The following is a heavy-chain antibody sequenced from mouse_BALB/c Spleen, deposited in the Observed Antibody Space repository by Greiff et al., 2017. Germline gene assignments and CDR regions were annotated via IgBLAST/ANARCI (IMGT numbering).Heavy chain of an antibody. CDR2: ISYSGST. J-gene: IGHJ2*01. CDR1: GYSITSDYA. Sequence: EVKLQESGPGLVKPSQSLSLTCTVTGYSITSDYAWNWIRQFPGNKLEWMGYISYSGSTSYNPSLKSRISITRDTSKNQFFLQLNSVTTEDTATYYCARFPGNWGQGTTLTVSS. V-gene: IGHV3-2*02. D-gene: IGHD4-1*01. CDR3: ARFPGN.